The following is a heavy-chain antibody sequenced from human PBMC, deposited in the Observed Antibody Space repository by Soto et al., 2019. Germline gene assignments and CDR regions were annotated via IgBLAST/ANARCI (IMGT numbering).Heavy chain of an antibody. V-gene: IGHV3-48*02. CDR2: ISVSGTTT. J-gene: IGHJ4*02. D-gene: IGHD3-22*01. Sequence: EVQLVESGGGLVQPGGSLRLSCAASGFIFSSFSLNWVRQAPGKGLEWISYISVSGTTTKYADSVQGRFTISRDNAKNSLFLHMNSLRDEDTAVYYCTRDCGYHYDQFDVWGQGTLVTVSS. CDR1: GFIFSSFS. CDR3: TRDCGYHYDQFDV.